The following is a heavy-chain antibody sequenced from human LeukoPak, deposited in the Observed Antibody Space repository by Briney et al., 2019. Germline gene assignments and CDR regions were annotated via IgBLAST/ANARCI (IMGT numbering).Heavy chain of an antibody. CDR2: ISYDGSNK. CDR1: GFTSSSYA. V-gene: IGHV3-30*04. D-gene: IGHD6-19*01. Sequence: PGGSLRLSCAASGFTSSSYAMHWVRQAPGKGLEWVAVISYDGSNKYYADSVKGRFTISRDNSKNTLYLQMNSLRAEDTAVYYCARARIVVAGNNWFDPWGQGTLVTVSS. J-gene: IGHJ5*02. CDR3: ARARIVVAGNNWFDP.